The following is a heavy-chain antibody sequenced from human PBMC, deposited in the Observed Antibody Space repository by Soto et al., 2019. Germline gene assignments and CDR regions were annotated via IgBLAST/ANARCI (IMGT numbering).Heavy chain of an antibody. CDR2: ISGSGGST. D-gene: IGHD3-22*01. CDR3: AKEYDSSGCFPDY. J-gene: IGHJ4*02. CDR1: GFTFSSYA. V-gene: IGHV3-23*01. Sequence: GGSLRLSCAASGFTFSSYAMTWVRQAPGKGLEWVSVISGSGGSTYFADSVKGRFTISRDNSKNTLYLQMSSLRAEDTALYYWAKEYDSSGCFPDYWGQGTLVTVSS.